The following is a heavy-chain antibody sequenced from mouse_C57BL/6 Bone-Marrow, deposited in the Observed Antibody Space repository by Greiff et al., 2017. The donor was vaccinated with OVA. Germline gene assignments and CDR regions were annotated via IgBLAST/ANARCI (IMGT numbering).Heavy chain of an antibody. J-gene: IGHJ2*01. CDR2: IDPSDSYT. Sequence: QVQLKQPGAELVMPGASVKLSCKASGYTFTSYWMHWVKQRPGQGLEWIGEIDPSDSYTNYNQKFKGKSTLTVDKSSSTAYMQLSSLTSEDSAVYYSARGGITTVVPNYFDYWGQGTTLTVSS. CDR3: ARGGITTVVPNYFDY. V-gene: IGHV1-69*01. D-gene: IGHD1-1*01. CDR1: GYTFTSYW.